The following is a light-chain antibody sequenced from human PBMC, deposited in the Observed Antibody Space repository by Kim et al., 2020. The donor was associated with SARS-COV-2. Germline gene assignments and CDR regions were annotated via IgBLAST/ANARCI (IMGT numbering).Light chain of an antibody. Sequence: GQSITVSCSGTSSDLGASDYVSWYQHHPGEGPESIIYEIKKRPFGVSRRFSGSKSGNTASLTISGLQAEDEAVYFCASYTTSTAHVFGTGTKVTVL. V-gene: IGLV2-14*01. J-gene: IGLJ1*01. CDR3: ASYTTSTAHV. CDR1: SSDLGASDY. CDR2: EIK.